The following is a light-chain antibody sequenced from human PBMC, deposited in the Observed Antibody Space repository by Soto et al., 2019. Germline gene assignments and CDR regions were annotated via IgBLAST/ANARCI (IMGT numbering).Light chain of an antibody. CDR1: QAISY. CDR3: QQPNSSPLP. Sequence: DIQLTQSPSSLSASVGDRVTITCRASQAISYVAWYQQRPGKAPNLLIYAVSTLQRGVPSRFSGSGSGTDFTLTINSLQPEDFGTYYCQQPNSSPLPFGGGTKVEIK. CDR2: AVS. V-gene: IGKV1-9*01. J-gene: IGKJ4*01.